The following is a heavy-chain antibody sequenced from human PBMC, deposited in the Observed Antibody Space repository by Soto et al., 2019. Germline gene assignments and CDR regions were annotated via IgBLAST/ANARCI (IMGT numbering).Heavy chain of an antibody. D-gene: IGHD3-16*01. Sequence: EAQLVDSGGGLVQPGGSLRLSCAASGFTVSSNYMTWVRQAPGKGLEWVSVMYIDGRTHYADSVKGRFTIARDSSENTVSHLMNSLRPEHTAVYSCSSCVHYRPILGWGQGTLVTVSS. V-gene: IGHV3-66*01. CDR1: GFTVSSNY. CDR3: SSCVHYRPILG. CDR2: MYIDGRT. J-gene: IGHJ4*02.